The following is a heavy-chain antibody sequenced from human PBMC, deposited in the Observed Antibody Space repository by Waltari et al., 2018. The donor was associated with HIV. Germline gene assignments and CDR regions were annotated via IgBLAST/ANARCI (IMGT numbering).Heavy chain of an antibody. V-gene: IGHV3-23*01. CDR3: VKEYQYSHSWYSYYGMDV. J-gene: IGHJ6*02. D-gene: IGHD6-13*01. Sequence: EVQVLASGGALVQPEGSLRLSCAASGFTFSNSGLRWVSQASGKGLEWVSTISGSCGSTYYADSVKGRFTVSRDNSKNTLYLQMNSLRAEDTAVYFCVKEYQYSHSWYSYYGMDVWGQGTTVTVSS. CDR2: ISGSCGST. CDR1: GFTFSNSG.